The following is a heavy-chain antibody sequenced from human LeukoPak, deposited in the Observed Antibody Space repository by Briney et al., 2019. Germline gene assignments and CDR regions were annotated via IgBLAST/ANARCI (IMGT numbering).Heavy chain of an antibody. CDR3: ARDASGYFHYYYMDV. V-gene: IGHV3-21*01. CDR1: GFTFSDYS. D-gene: IGHD3-3*01. J-gene: IGHJ6*03. CDR2: LSTVSTYT. Sequence: GGSLRLSCAASGFTFSDYSINWVRQAPGKGLEWVSSLSTVSTYTNCADSVRGRCSISRDNAKGLLYLQMSNLRDEDTGVYYCARDASGYFHYYYMDVWGKGTTVTVSS.